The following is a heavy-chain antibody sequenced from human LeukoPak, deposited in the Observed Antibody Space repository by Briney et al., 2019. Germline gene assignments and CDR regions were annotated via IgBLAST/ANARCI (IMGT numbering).Heavy chain of an antibody. J-gene: IGHJ4*02. V-gene: IGHV4-31*03. D-gene: IGHD3-22*01. Sequence: SETLSLTCTVSGASINSGGSYWSWIRQRPGKGLEWIGYISYSGSTSYNPSLRSRLTISVDTPKSQFSLQLSSVIAADTAVYYCARAYDRSDYFLGQFDDWGQGTLVTVSS. CDR1: GASINSGGSY. CDR2: ISYSGST. CDR3: ARAYDRSDYFLGQFDD.